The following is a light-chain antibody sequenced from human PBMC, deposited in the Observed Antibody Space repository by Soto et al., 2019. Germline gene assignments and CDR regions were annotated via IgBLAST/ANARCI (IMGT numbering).Light chain of an antibody. J-gene: IGKJ5*01. CDR2: GAS. CDR1: QSVSSY. CDR3: QQRSNWVT. Sequence: EIVLTQSPGTLSLSPGERATLSCRASQSVSSYLAWYQQKPGQAPRLLIYGASNRATGIPARFSGSGSGTDFTLTISSLEPEDFAVYYCQQRSNWVTFGQGTRLEIK. V-gene: IGKV3-11*01.